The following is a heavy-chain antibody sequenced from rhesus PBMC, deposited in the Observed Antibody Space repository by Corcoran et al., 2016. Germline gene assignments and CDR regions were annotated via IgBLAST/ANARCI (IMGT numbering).Heavy chain of an antibody. CDR2: ISYDRSKT. V-gene: IGHV3-54*02. CDR3: ARDTVGTVILPFDY. Sequence: EVQLVESGGGLVQPGGSLRLSCAASGFTFSSYGMHWVRQAPVKGLEWVAVISYDRSKTYYADSVKDRFTISRDNSNNVLYLQMNNLKLEDTAVYYCARDTVGTVILPFDYWGQGVLVTVSS. J-gene: IGHJ4*01. D-gene: IGHD5-24*01. CDR1: GFTFSSYG.